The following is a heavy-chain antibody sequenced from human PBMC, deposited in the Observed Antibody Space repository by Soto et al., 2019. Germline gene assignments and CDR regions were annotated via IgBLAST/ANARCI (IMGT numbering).Heavy chain of an antibody. J-gene: IGHJ6*03. CDR2: MNPNSGNT. D-gene: IGHD6-19*01. CDR1: GYTFTSYV. CDR3: ARRGSSGLNYYYYYMDV. Sequence: SVKVSCKASGYTFTSYVINWVRQAIGQGLEWMGWMNPNSGNTGYAQKFQGRVTMARNTSISTAYMELSSLRSEDTAVYYCARRGSSGLNYYYYYMDVWGKGTTVTVSS. V-gene: IGHV1-8*02.